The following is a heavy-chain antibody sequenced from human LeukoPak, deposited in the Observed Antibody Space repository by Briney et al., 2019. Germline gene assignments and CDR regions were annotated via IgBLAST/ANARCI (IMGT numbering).Heavy chain of an antibody. CDR1: GFTFSSYG. CDR3: ARVRRYNYYDSSGYYTYRSYYFDY. Sequence: GGSLRLSCAASGFTFSSYGMHWVRQAPGKGLEWVAAIWYDGSNKYYADSVKGRFTISRDNSKNTLYLQMNSLRAEDTAVYYCARVRRYNYYDSSGYYTYRSYYFDYWGQGTLVTVSS. CDR2: IWYDGSNK. V-gene: IGHV3-33*01. D-gene: IGHD3-22*01. J-gene: IGHJ4*02.